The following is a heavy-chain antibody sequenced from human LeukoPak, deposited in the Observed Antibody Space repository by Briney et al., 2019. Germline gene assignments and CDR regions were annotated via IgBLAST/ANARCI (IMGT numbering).Heavy chain of an antibody. V-gene: IGHV3-15*01. CDR1: GFTFSNAW. CDR3: TTDILTAYYLYFDY. J-gene: IGHJ4*02. D-gene: IGHD3-9*01. CDR2: IKSKTDGGTT. Sequence: GGSLRLSCAASGFTFSNAWMSWVRQAPGKGLEWVGRIKSKTDGGTTDYAAPVKGRFTSSRDDSKNTLYLQMNSLKTEDTAVYYCTTDILTAYYLYFDYWGQGTLVTVSS.